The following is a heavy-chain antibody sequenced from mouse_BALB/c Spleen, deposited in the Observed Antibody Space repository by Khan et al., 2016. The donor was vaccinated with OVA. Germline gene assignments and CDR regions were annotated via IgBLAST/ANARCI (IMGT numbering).Heavy chain of an antibody. V-gene: IGHV9-3-1*01. D-gene: IGHD3-3*01. CDR1: GYTFTNYG. CDR2: IYTYTGEP. Sequence: QIPLVQSGPDLKKPGETVKISCKASGYTFTNYGINWVKQAPGKGLKWMGWIYTYTGEPTYADDFKGRFAFSLETSATTAHLQINNLRNERTATCFCGRGGRRAMEYWGKGTSVTVSS. CDR3: GRGGRRAMEY. J-gene: IGHJ4*01.